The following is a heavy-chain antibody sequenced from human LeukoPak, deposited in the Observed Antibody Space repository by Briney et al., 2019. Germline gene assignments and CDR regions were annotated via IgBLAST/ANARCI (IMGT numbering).Heavy chain of an antibody. V-gene: IGHV4-4*07. CDR2: IYNSGAT. J-gene: IGHJ4*01. Sequence: SETLSLTCTVSGASISNFYRSWIRQPAGKGLEWIGRIYNSGATNYNTSLKSRVTMSRDTSKNQLSLILRSVTAADKAVYYCARDDVHTSIETIQYWGQGSLVTVSS. D-gene: IGHD2-21*01. CDR1: GASISNFY. CDR3: ARDDVHTSIETIQY.